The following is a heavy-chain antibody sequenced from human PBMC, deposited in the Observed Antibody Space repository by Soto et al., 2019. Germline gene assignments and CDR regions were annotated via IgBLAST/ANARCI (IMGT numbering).Heavy chain of an antibody. CDR3: ARATTPRTGYCTNGVCYTGWFDP. D-gene: IGHD2-8*01. CDR1: GGTFSSYA. CDR2: IIPIFGTA. Sequence: ASVKVSCKASGGTFSSYAISWVRQAPGQGLEWMGGIIPIFGTANYAQKFQGRVTITADESTSTAYMELSSLRSEDTAVYYCARATTPRTGYCTNGVCYTGWFDPWGQGTLVTVS. V-gene: IGHV1-69*13. J-gene: IGHJ5*02.